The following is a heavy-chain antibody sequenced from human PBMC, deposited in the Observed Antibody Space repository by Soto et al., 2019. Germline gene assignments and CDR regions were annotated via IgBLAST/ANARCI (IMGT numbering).Heavy chain of an antibody. CDR3: ARDSADIVVVVAATRDWFDP. D-gene: IGHD2-15*01. J-gene: IGHJ5*02. CDR2: ISAYNGNT. CDR1: GYTFTSYG. Sequence: QVQLVQSGAEVKKPGASVKVSCKASGYTFTSYGISWVRQAPGQGLEWMGWISAYNGNTNYAQKLQGRVTMTTDPSTRTEYMELRSLRSDDTAVYYCARDSADIVVVVAATRDWFDPWGQGTLVTVSS. V-gene: IGHV1-18*01.